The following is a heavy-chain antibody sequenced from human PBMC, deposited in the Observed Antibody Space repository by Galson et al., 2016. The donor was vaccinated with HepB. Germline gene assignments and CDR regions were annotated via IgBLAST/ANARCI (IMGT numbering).Heavy chain of an antibody. CDR3: ARDGWFLPYYYAMDV. Sequence: SLRLSCAASGFTFSSNWMTWVRQAPGKGLEWVANIKEDGSEKYYVDSVKGRFTVSRDNAKNSLYLQMNSLRAEDTAVYYCARDGWFLPYYYAMDVWGQGTTVTVSS. CDR2: IKEDGSEK. V-gene: IGHV3-7*03. J-gene: IGHJ6*02. D-gene: IGHD2-15*01. CDR1: GFTFSSNW.